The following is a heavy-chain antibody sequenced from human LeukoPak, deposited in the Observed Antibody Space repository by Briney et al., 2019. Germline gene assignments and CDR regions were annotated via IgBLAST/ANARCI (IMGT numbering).Heavy chain of an antibody. D-gene: IGHD5-18*01. J-gene: IGHJ4*02. Sequence: VASVKVSCKASGYTFTGYYMHWVRQAPGQGLEWMGWINPNSGGTNYAQKFQGRVTMTRDTSLSTAYLELSRLRSDDTAVYYCARGRYGYGDGFYFAYWGQGTLVTVSS. CDR2: INPNSGGT. CDR3: ARGRYGYGDGFYFAY. CDR1: GYTFTGYY. V-gene: IGHV1-2*02.